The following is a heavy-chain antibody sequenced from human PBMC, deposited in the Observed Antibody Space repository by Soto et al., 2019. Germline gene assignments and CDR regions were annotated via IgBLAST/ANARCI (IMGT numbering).Heavy chain of an antibody. Sequence: QVQLVESGGGVVQPGRSLRLSCAASGFTFSSYGMHWVRQAPGKGLEWVAVIWYDGSNKYYADSVKGRFTISRDNSKNTLYLQMNSLRAEDTAVYYCARAEVGYCSSTSCYNYYYYYYGMDVWGQGTTVTVSS. CDR1: GFTFSSYG. V-gene: IGHV3-33*01. CDR2: IWYDGSNK. D-gene: IGHD2-2*02. CDR3: ARAEVGYCSSTSCYNYYYYYYGMDV. J-gene: IGHJ6*02.